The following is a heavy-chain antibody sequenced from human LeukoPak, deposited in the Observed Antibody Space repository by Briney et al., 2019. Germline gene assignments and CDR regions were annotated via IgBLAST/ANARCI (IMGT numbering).Heavy chain of an antibody. CDR3: VKKVVVGATSPYSDFQD. J-gene: IGHJ1*01. Sequence: PGESLRLSCIASGFTFSSYAMGWVRQAPGKGLDWVSAISGSGMTTHYAGSVQGRFSISRDNSKNTLYLQMNSLRVEDTALYYCVKKVVVGATSPYSDFQDWGQGTLVTVSS. V-gene: IGHV3-23*01. CDR2: ISGSGMTT. CDR1: GFTFSSYA. D-gene: IGHD1-26*01.